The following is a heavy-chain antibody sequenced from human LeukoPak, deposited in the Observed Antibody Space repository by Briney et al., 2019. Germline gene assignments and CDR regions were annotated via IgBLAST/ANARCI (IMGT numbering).Heavy chain of an antibody. Sequence: GASVKVSCKASGGTFSSYAISWVRQAPGQGLEWMGGIIPIFGTANYAQKFQGRVTITADESTSTAYMELSSLRSEDTAVYYCARDPLMIYGYYGMDVWGQGTTVTVSS. V-gene: IGHV1-69*13. D-gene: IGHD4-17*01. J-gene: IGHJ6*02. CDR2: IIPIFGTA. CDR1: GGTFSSYA. CDR3: ARDPLMIYGYYGMDV.